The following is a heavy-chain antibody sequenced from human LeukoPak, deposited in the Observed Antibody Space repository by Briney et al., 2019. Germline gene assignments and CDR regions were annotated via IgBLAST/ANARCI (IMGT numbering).Heavy chain of an antibody. Sequence: PSETLSLTCTVSGGSISSGGYYWSWIRQHPGKGLEWIGYIYYSGSTYYNPSLKSRVTISVDTSKNQFSLKLSSVTAADTAVYYCARVPPDSSGYYYPKWFDPWGQGTLVTVSS. V-gene: IGHV4-31*03. CDR3: ARVPPDSSGYYYPKWFDP. CDR1: GGSISSGGYY. J-gene: IGHJ5*02. D-gene: IGHD3-22*01. CDR2: IYYSGST.